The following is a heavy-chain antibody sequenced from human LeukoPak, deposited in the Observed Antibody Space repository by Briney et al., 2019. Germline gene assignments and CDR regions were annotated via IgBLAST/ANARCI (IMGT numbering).Heavy chain of an antibody. CDR2: INHSGST. CDR3: APIWIDVWFGP. CDR1: GGSFSGYY. J-gene: IGHJ5*02. Sequence: PWGTLSLTCAAYGGSFSGYYWSWIRQPPGKGLEWIGEINHSGSTNYNPSLKTRVTISVDTSQKQFSLKLRSVTAADTAVYYCAPIWIDVWFGPWGQGTLVTASS. D-gene: IGHD1-1*01. V-gene: IGHV4-34*01.